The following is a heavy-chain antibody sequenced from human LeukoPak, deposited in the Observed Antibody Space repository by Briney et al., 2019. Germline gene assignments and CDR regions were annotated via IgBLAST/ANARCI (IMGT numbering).Heavy chain of an antibody. CDR3: AKDFSGASYTYYYYYMDV. J-gene: IGHJ6*03. Sequence: SETLSLTCAVYGGSFSGYYWSWIRQSPGKGLEWIGSIYYSGNTYYNPSLKSRVTISLDTSKNQFSLKVSSVTAADTAIYYCAKDFSGASYTYYYYYMDVWGKGTTVTVSS. CDR1: GGSFSGYY. CDR2: IYYSGNT. D-gene: IGHD2-2*02. V-gene: IGHV4-34*01.